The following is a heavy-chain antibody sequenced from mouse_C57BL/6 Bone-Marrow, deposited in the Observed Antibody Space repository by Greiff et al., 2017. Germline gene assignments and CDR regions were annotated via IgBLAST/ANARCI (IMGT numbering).Heavy chain of an antibody. Sequence: VQLQQSGPGLVQPSQSLSITCTVSGFSLTSYGVHWVRQSPGKGLEWLGVIWRGGSTDYNAAFMSRLSITKDNSKSQVFFKMNSLQADDTAIFYCALPTYYYGSSGNWYFDVWGTGTTVTVSS. J-gene: IGHJ1*03. CDR3: ALPTYYYGSSGNWYFDV. D-gene: IGHD1-1*01. V-gene: IGHV2-5*01. CDR1: GFSLTSYG. CDR2: IWRGGST.